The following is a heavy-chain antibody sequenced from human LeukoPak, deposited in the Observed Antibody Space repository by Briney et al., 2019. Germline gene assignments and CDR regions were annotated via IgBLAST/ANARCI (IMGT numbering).Heavy chain of an antibody. CDR1: GCTFSKYA. V-gene: IGHV3-23*01. CDR3: AKGPVLRFLEWVDY. D-gene: IGHD3-3*01. J-gene: IGHJ4*02. Sequence: GGSVTVSCAASGCTFSKYAMSGVRQAPGKGVEGVAAMSGSGGSTYYADSVKGRFTISRDNSKITLYLQMNSLRAEDTAVYYCAKGPVLRFLEWVDYWGQGTLVTVSS. CDR2: MSGSGGST.